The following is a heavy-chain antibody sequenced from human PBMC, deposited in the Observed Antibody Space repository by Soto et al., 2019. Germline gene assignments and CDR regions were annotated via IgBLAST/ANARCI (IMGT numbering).Heavy chain of an antibody. CDR1: GGSISSYY. V-gene: IGHV4-59*01. CDR2: IYYSGST. J-gene: IGHJ4*02. D-gene: IGHD6-19*01. Sequence: QVQLQESGPGLVKPSETLSLTCTVSGGSISSYYWSWIRQPPGKGLEWIGYIYYSGSTNYNPSLKSRVTISVDTSKNQFSLKLSSVTAADTVVYFCARGGIAVADYWGQGTLGTVSS. CDR3: ARGGIAVADY.